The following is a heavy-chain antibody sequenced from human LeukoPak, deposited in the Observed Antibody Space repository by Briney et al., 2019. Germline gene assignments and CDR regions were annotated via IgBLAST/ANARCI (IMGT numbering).Heavy chain of an antibody. J-gene: IGHJ3*02. CDR3: ARRFISVVPAAADAFDI. CDR1: GGTFSSYA. D-gene: IGHD2-2*01. Sequence: SVKVSCKASGGTFSSYAISWVRQAPGQGLEWMGGIIPIFGTANYAQKFQGRVTITADESTSTAYMELSSLRSEDTAVYYCARRFISVVPAAADAFDIWGQGTMVTVSS. CDR2: IIPIFGTA. V-gene: IGHV1-69*13.